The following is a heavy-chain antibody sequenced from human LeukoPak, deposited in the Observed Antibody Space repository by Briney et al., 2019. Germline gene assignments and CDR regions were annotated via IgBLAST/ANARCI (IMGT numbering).Heavy chain of an antibody. D-gene: IGHD2-21*01. CDR2: ISSSSSYI. J-gene: IGHJ3*02. V-gene: IGHV3-21*01. CDR3: ARDMVVRSFYQGDAFDI. Sequence: PGGSLRLSCAASGFTFSSYSMNWVRQAPGKGLEWVSSISSSSSYIYYADSVKGRFTISRDNAKNSLYLQMNSLRAEDTAVYYCARDMVVRSFYQGDAFDIWGQGTMVTVSS. CDR1: GFTFSSYS.